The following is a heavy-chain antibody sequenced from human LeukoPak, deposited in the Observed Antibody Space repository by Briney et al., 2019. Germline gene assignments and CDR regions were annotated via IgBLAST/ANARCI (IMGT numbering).Heavy chain of an antibody. Sequence: ASVKVSCKASGGTFSSYAISWVRQAPGQGLEWMGRIIPILGIANYAQKFQGRVTITADKSTSTAYMELSSLRSEDTAVYYCARGSITMVRGVIWGQGTLVTVSS. CDR1: GGTFSSYA. CDR3: ARGSITMVRGVI. V-gene: IGHV1-69*04. J-gene: IGHJ4*02. D-gene: IGHD3-10*01. CDR2: IIPILGIA.